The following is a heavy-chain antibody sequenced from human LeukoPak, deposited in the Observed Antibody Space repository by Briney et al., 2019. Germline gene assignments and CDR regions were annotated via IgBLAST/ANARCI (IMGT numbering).Heavy chain of an antibody. Sequence: SESLSLTCTVAGGSISGVYLNWIRHPPGKGLEWIGYIYYRGSTSDNPSFKSQVTIPLDTSKNQFSLNLSSVTAAETAVYSCARGIEKSVVGANSHWYSDLWGRGALVTVSS. V-gene: IGHV4-59*01. J-gene: IGHJ2*01. CDR1: GGSISGVY. D-gene: IGHD1-26*01. CDR2: IYYRGST. CDR3: ARGIEKSVVGANSHWYSDL.